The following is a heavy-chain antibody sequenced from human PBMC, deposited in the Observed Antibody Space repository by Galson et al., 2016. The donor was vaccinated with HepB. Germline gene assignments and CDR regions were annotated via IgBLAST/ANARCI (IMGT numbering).Heavy chain of an antibody. CDR3: ARGSGYNEHGGFDN. V-gene: IGHV3-66*02. CDR1: GFTVSSTY. D-gene: IGHD5-24*01. J-gene: IGHJ4*02. CDR2: IFSGGTT. Sequence: SLRLSCAASGFTVSSTYMAWVRQAPGKGLESVAVIFSGGTTFYADSLLGRFTISRDSSKNTLFLQMNSLRADDTAVYYCARGSGYNEHGGFDNWGQGTLVTVSS.